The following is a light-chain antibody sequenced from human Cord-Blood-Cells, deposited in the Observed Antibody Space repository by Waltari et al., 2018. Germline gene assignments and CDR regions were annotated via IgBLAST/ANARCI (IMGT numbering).Light chain of an antibody. CDR2: AAS. Sequence: AIRITQSPSSISASTGDRVTITCRASQGISSYLAWYQQKPGKAPKLLIYAASTLQSGVPSRFSGSGAGTDFTLTISCLQSEDFATYYCQQYYIYPYTFGHGAKLEIK. CDR1: QGISSY. V-gene: IGKV1-8*01. CDR3: QQYYIYPYT. J-gene: IGKJ2*01.